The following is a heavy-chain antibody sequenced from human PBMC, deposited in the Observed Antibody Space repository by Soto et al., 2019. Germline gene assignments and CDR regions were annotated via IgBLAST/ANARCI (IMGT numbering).Heavy chain of an antibody. Sequence: SETLSLTCAVYGGSFSGYYWTWIRQPPGTGLEWIGEINHSGSTNYNPSLKSRVTISVDTSKNQFSLKLTSVTAADTAVYYCARDKITGLFDYWGQGTLVPVSX. J-gene: IGHJ4*02. CDR1: GGSFSGYY. D-gene: IGHD2-8*02. V-gene: IGHV4-34*01. CDR2: INHSGST. CDR3: ARDKITGLFDY.